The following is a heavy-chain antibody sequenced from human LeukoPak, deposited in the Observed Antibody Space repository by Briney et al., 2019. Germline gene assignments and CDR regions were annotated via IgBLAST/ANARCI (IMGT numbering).Heavy chain of an antibody. CDR1: GFTLSNYA. CDR3: TTSLTSGYYIDN. V-gene: IGHV3-15*01. J-gene: IGHJ4*02. Sequence: GGSLRLSCAASGFTLSNYAMTWVRQAPGKGLEWVGRIKSKTDGGATDYAAPVKGRFTISRDDSKNTMYLQMNSLKIEDTAVYYCTTSLTSGYYIDNWGQGTLVTVSS. D-gene: IGHD3-3*01. CDR2: IKSKTDGGAT.